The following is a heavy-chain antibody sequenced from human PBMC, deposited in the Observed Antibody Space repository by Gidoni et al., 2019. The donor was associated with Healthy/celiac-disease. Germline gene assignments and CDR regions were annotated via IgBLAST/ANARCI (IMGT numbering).Heavy chain of an antibody. J-gene: IGHJ6*03. D-gene: IGHD3-3*01. Sequence: EVQLVESGGGLVQPGGSLRLSCAAPGFTFSSHSMNWVRQAPGKGLGWVSYISSSSSTIYYADSVKGRFTISRDNAKNSLYLQMNSLRDEDTAVYYCARETIFGGPSVSGYYYYYMDVWGKGTTVTVSS. CDR3: ARETIFGGPSVSGYYYYYMDV. V-gene: IGHV3-48*02. CDR2: ISSSSSTI. CDR1: GFTFSSHS.